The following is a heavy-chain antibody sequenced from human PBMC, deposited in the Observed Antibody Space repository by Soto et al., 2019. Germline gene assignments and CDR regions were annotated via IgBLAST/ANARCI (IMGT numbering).Heavy chain of an antibody. J-gene: IGHJ4*02. Sequence: EVQLVESGGGLVKPGGSLRLSCAASGFTFINAWMSWVRQAPGTGLEWVGILKSIAAGGTTHYAAPVKGRFTISRDDSQNTLYLQMNSLKTEDTAVYYCIADGPESFASPFDYWGQGTLVTVSS. V-gene: IGHV3-15*01. CDR1: GFTFINAW. CDR2: LKSIAAGGTT. D-gene: IGHD3-3*01. CDR3: IADGPESFASPFDY.